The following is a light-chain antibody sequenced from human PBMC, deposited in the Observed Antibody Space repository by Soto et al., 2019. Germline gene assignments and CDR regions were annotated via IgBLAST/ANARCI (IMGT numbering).Light chain of an antibody. CDR3: SSYRSGSTLV. V-gene: IGLV2-14*01. CDR2: DVN. J-gene: IGLJ2*01. CDR1: SSDVGGSNY. Sequence: QSVPTQPASVSGSPGQSITISCTGTSSDVGGSNYVSWYQQHPGKAPKLMIYDVNNRPSGISNRFSGSKSGNTASLTISGLQAEDEADYYCSSYRSGSTLVFGGGTKLTVL.